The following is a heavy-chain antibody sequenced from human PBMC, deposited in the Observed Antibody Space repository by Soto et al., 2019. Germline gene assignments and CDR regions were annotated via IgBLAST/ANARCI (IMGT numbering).Heavy chain of an antibody. CDR3: ARSRNGAVPDSINF. D-gene: IGHD2-8*01. Sequence: GSLRLSCAASGFTFSRYAMHWVRQAPGEGLEWVAVISRDGSSKYYGDSVKGRFTVSRDNSNNTLYLSMTSLRPDDTAVFYCARSRNGAVPDSINFWGQGTLVTVSS. CDR2: ISRDGSSK. CDR1: GFTFSRYA. V-gene: IGHV3-30-3*01. J-gene: IGHJ4*02.